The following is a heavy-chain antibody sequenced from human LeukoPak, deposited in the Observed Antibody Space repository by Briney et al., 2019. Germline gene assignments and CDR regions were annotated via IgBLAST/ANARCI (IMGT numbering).Heavy chain of an antibody. CDR3: ARLSGCSGGSCYSGVLDY. CDR2: IYYSGST. V-gene: IGHV4-59*08. Sequence: KASETLSLTCTVSGGSISSYYWSWIRQPPGKGLEWMGYIYYSGSTNYNPSLKSRVTISVDTSKNQFSLKLSSVTAADTAVYYCARLSGCSGGSCYSGVLDYWGQGTLVTVSS. CDR1: GGSISSYY. D-gene: IGHD2-15*01. J-gene: IGHJ4*02.